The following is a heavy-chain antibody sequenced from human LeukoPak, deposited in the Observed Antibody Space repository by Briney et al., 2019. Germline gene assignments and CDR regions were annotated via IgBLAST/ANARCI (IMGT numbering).Heavy chain of an antibody. CDR1: GFTFSTYG. Sequence: HPGRSLRLSCAASGFTFSTYGVYWVRQAPGKGLEWVALISYDGSNKYYADSVKGRFTISRDNSKSTLYLQMNSLRAEDTAVYYCAKEGAAGGTLYHYMDVWGKGTTVTVSS. CDR3: AKEGAAGGTLYHYMDV. J-gene: IGHJ6*03. V-gene: IGHV3-30*18. CDR2: ISYDGSNK. D-gene: IGHD6-13*01.